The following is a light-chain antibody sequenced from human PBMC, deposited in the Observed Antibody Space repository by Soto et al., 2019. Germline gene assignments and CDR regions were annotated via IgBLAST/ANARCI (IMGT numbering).Light chain of an antibody. Sequence: QSVVTQPASVSGSPGPSITISCTGTSSDVGSYNLVSWYQQHPGKAPKLMIYEVSKRPSGVSNRFSGSKSGNTASLTISGLQAEDEADYYCCSYAGSSTDVFGTGTKLTVL. CDR1: SSDVGSYNL. J-gene: IGLJ1*01. CDR3: CSYAGSSTDV. V-gene: IGLV2-23*02. CDR2: EVS.